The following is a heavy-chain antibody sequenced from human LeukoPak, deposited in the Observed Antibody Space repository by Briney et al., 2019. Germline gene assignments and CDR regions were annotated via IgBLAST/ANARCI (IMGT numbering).Heavy chain of an antibody. Sequence: GGSLRLSCAASGFTFSSYAMSWVRQAPGKGLEWVSAISGGGGSSYYADSVKGRFTISRDNPKITLSLQMNSLRAEDTAVYYCAKVAGATSNKYCFDYWGQGTLVTVSS. D-gene: IGHD6-25*01. CDR3: AKVAGATSNKYCFDY. J-gene: IGHJ4*02. CDR2: ISGGGGSS. CDR1: GFTFSSYA. V-gene: IGHV3-23*01.